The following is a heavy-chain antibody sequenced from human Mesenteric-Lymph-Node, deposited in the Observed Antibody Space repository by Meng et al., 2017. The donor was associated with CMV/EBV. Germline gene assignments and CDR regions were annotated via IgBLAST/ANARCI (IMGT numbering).Heavy chain of an antibody. J-gene: IGHJ4*02. D-gene: IGHD3-3*01. CDR2: ISAYNGNT. CDR1: GYTFTSYG. CDR3: ARDLTPPNYDFWSGYYGEAFDY. Sequence: ASVKASCKASGYTFTSYGISWVRQAPGQGLEWMGWISAYNGNTNYAQKLQGRVTMTTDTSTSTAYMELRSLRSDDTAVYYCARDLTPPNYDFWSGYYGEAFDYWGQGTLVTVSS. V-gene: IGHV1-18*01.